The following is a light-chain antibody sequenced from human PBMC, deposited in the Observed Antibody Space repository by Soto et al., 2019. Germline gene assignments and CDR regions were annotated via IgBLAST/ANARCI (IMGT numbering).Light chain of an antibody. CDR1: SSYAGGYSY. Sequence: QSLLTQPAPVSRCPGQSITISCTGTSSYAGGYSYVSWDQQHPGKAAKLMIYEVGNRPSGVPNRFAGSKSGNTASLTISGLQAEDEADYYCSSYTSSSTYVFGTGTKGTV. CDR3: SSYTSSSTYV. V-gene: IGLV2-14*01. J-gene: IGLJ1*01. CDR2: EVG.